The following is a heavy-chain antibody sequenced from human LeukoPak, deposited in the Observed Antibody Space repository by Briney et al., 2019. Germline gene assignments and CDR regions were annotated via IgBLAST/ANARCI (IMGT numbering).Heavy chain of an antibody. CDR1: GYXFTSYY. D-gene: IGHD3-10*01. J-gene: IGHJ4*02. V-gene: IGHV1-46*03. CDR3: ARHGSGRYYPAEGRVDY. CDR2: INPSVGGT. Sequence: ASVKVSCKAFGYXFTSYYIHWVRQAPGQGLEWMGIINPSVGGTTYARKFQGRVTMTRDTSTSTVYMELSSLRSEDTAVYYCARHGSGRYYPAEGRVDYWGQGTLVTVSS.